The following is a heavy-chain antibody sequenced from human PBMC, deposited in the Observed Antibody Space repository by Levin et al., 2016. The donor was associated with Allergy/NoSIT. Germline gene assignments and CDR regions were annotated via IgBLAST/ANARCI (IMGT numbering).Heavy chain of an antibody. CDR3: ARGRTGYFADY. CDR1: GGSISSFY. CDR2: VSYIGSS. D-gene: IGHD3/OR15-3a*01. Sequence: SETLSLTCTVSGGSISSFYWSWIRQSPGKGLEWLGYVSYIGSSKYNPSLNSRVTISADRPKNQFSLKLNSVTAADTAVYYCARGRTGYFADYWGQGTLVTVSS. V-gene: IGHV4-59*01. J-gene: IGHJ4*02.